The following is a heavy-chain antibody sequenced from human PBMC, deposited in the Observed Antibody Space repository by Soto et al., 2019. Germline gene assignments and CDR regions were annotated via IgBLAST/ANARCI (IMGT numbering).Heavy chain of an antibody. D-gene: IGHD2-15*01. V-gene: IGHV4-39*01. CDR1: GGSISSSSYY. Sequence: PSETLSLTCTVSGGSISSSSYYWGWIRQPPGKGLEWIGSIYYSGSTYYNPSLKSRVTISVDTSKNQFSLKLSSVTAADTAVYYCARLRGGNVGYWGQGTLVTVSS. CDR3: ARLRGGNVGY. CDR2: IYYSGST. J-gene: IGHJ4*02.